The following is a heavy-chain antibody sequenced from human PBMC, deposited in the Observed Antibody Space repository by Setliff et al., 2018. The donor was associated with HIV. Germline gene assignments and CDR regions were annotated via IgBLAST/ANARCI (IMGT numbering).Heavy chain of an antibody. J-gene: IGHJ5*02. V-gene: IGHV1-69*10. CDR1: RGTFTSYA. Sequence: SVKVSCKASRGTFTSYAFSWVRQAPGQGLEWMGGIIAILGIPSYAQKFQGRVTITADKSTNTAYMGLSNLRSEDTAVYYWARERPGDHYESTGYQLADWFDPWGQGTLVTVSS. D-gene: IGHD3-22*01. CDR2: IIAILGIP. CDR3: ARERPGDHYESTGYQLADWFDP.